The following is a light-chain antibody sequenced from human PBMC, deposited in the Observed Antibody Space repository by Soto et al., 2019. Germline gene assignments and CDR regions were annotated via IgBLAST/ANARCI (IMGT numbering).Light chain of an antibody. V-gene: IGLV2-14*01. CDR3: QSYDSSLSGYV. Sequence: QSALAQPASVSGSPGQSITISCTGTSSDVGGYNYVSWYQLHPGKAPKLMVYEVSNRPSGVSNRFSGSKSGNTASLTISGLQAEDEADYYCQSYDSSLSGYVFGAGTKVTVL. CDR1: SSDVGGYNY. J-gene: IGLJ1*01. CDR2: EVS.